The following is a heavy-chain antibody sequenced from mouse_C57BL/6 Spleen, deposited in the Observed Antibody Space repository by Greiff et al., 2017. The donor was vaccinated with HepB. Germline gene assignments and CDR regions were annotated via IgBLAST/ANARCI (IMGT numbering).Heavy chain of an antibody. V-gene: IGHV1-69*01. Sequence: VQLQQPGAELVMPGASVKLSCKASGYTFTSYWMHWVKQRPGQGLEWIGEIDPSDSYTNYNQKFKGKSTLTVDNSSSTAYMQLSSLTSEDSAVYYCARRGLYYGNCGAMDYWGQGTSVTVSS. CDR2: IDPSDSYT. D-gene: IGHD2-1*01. CDR1: GYTFTSYW. J-gene: IGHJ4*01. CDR3: ARRGLYYGNCGAMDY.